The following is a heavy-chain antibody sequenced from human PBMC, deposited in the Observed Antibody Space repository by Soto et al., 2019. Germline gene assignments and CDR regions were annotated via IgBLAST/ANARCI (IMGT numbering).Heavy chain of an antibody. CDR3: ARVPRGVYYGMDV. V-gene: IGHV1-2*04. J-gene: IGHJ6*02. CDR2: INPNSGTT. D-gene: IGHD3-10*01. Sequence: QVQLVQSGAEVKKPGASVKDSCKASGYTFTDYYMHWVRQAPGQRLEWMGWINPNSGTTNYAQKFQGWVTMTRDTSITTVYMEVSRLRSDDTAVYYCARVPRGVYYGMDVWGQGTTVTVSS. CDR1: GYTFTDYY.